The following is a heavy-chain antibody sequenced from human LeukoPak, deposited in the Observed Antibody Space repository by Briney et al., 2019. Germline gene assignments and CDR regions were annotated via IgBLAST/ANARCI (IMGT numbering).Heavy chain of an antibody. V-gene: IGHV3-23*01. CDR2: ITGSGGST. CDR3: AKGTRLGELSSLDY. J-gene: IGHJ4*02. D-gene: IGHD3-16*02. Sequence: PGGSLRLSCAASGFTFTSYAMSWVRQAPGKGLEWVSAITGSGGSTYYADSVKGRFTISRDNSKNTLHLQMNSLRAEDTAIYYCAKGTRLGELSSLDYWSQGTLVTVSS. CDR1: GFTFTSYA.